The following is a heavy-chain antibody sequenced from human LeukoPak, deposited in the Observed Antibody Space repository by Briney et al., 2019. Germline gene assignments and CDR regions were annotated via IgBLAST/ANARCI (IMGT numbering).Heavy chain of an antibody. V-gene: IGHV3-30-3*01. D-gene: IGHD6-19*01. CDR2: ISYDGSNK. CDR3: ARDLRKQWLRITGYGMDV. Sequence: GGSLRLSCAASGFTFSSYAMYWVRQAPGKGPEWVAVISYDGSNKYYADSVKGRFTISRDNSKNTLFLQMNSLRADDTAVYYCARDLRKQWLRITGYGMDVWGQGTTVTVSS. CDR1: GFTFSSYA. J-gene: IGHJ6*02.